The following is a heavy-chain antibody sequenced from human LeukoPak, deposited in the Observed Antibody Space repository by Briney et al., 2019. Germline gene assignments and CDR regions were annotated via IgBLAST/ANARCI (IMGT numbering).Heavy chain of an antibody. Sequence: ETLSLTCTVSGGSISSSSYYWGWVRQAPGKGLEWVSLIYSGGTTYYADSVKGRFTISRDNSKNTLYLQMNSLRAEDTAVYYCARSSERKYYFDYWGQGTLVTVPS. D-gene: IGHD3-22*01. CDR3: ARSSERKYYFDY. J-gene: IGHJ4*02. CDR2: IYSGGTT. CDR1: GGSISSSSYY. V-gene: IGHV3-53*01.